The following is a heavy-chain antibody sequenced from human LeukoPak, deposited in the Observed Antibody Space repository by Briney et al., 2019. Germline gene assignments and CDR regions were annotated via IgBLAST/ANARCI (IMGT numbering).Heavy chain of an antibody. J-gene: IGHJ4*02. CDR2: IYYSGNT. CDR3: ARSTGSTMFTDY. D-gene: IGHD3-10*02. Sequence: PSETLSLTCAVYGGSFSGYYWSWIRQPPGKGLEWLGYIYYSGNTEYKPSLKSRVAMSVDTSKNQFSVRLSSVTAADTAVYYCARSTGSTMFTDYWGQGTLVTVSS. CDR1: GGSFSGYY. V-gene: IGHV4-59*01.